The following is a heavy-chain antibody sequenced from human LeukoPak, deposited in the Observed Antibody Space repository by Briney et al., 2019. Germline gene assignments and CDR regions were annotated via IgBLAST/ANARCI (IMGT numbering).Heavy chain of an antibody. CDR3: ARDRDGLGWFDP. V-gene: IGHV4-59*01. CDR1: GGSISSYY. D-gene: IGHD5-24*01. Sequence: SETLSLTCTVSGGSISSYYWSRIQQPPGKGLEWIGYIYYSGSTNYNPSLKSRVTISVDTPKNQFSLKLSSVTAADTAVYYCARDRDGLGWFDPWGQGTLVTVSS. J-gene: IGHJ5*02. CDR2: IYYSGST.